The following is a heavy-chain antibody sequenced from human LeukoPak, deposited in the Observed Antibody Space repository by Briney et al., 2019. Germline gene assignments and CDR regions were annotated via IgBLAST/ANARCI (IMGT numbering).Heavy chain of an antibody. CDR2: IGPDGGTT. CDR3: ARGAQLTDY. Sequence: GASVKVSCKASGYTFTDYYMHWVRQAPGKGLEYVSGIGPDGGTTYYANSVKGRFTISRDNSKYMLYLQMGSLTVDDMAVYYCARGAQLTDYWGQGTLVTVSS. V-gene: IGHV3-64*01. J-gene: IGHJ4*02. D-gene: IGHD1-26*01. CDR1: GYTFTDYY.